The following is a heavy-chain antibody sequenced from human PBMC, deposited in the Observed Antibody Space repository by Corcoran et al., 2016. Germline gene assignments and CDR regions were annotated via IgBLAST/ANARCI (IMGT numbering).Heavy chain of an antibody. CDR1: GFSLSTSGVG. J-gene: IGHJ5*02. CDR3: AQRGGGGRFDP. Sequence: QITLKESGPTLVKPTQTLTLTCTFSGFSLSTSGVGVGWIRQPPGKALEWLALIYWDDDKRYSPSLRSRLTITKDTPKNQVGLTMTNMDPVDTATYYCAQRGGGGRFDPWGQGTLVTVSS. D-gene: IGHD3-16*01. CDR2: IYWDDDK. V-gene: IGHV2-5*02.